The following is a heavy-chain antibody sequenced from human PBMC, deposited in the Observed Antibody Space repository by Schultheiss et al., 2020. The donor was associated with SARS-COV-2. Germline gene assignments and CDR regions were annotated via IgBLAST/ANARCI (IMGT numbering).Heavy chain of an antibody. J-gene: IGHJ6*02. D-gene: IGHD2/OR15-2a*01. CDR1: GGSFSGSY. CDR2: INHSGST. Sequence: SETLSLTCAVYGGSFSGSYWSWIRQPPGKGLEWIGEINHSGSTKYNPSLKSRVTISVDTSKNQFSLMLTSVTAADTAVYYCARGPFRLYGLDVWGQGTTVTVTS. CDR3: ARGPFRLYGLDV. V-gene: IGHV4-34*01.